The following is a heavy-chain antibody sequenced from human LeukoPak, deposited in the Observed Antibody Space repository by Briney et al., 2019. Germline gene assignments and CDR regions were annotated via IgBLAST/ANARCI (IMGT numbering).Heavy chain of an antibody. CDR1: GFTFSSYS. CDR2: ISSSSSYI. V-gene: IGHV3-21*01. D-gene: IGHD3-3*02. J-gene: IGHJ3*02. CDR3: ARDISKDLDDAFDI. Sequence: GGSLRLSCAASGFTFSSYSMNWVRQAPEKALEWVSSISSSSSYIYYADSVKGRFTISRDNAKNSLYLQMNSLRAEDTAVYYCARDISKDLDDAFDIWGQGTMVTVSS.